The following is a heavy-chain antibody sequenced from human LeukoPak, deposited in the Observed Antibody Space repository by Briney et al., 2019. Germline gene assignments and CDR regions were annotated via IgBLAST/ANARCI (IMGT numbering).Heavy chain of an antibody. V-gene: IGHV1-18*01. CDR3: ARDGSGGYDYYYYYGMDV. CDR1: GYTFTSYG. J-gene: IGHJ6*02. Sequence: ASVKVTCKASGYTFTSYGISWVRQAPGQGLEWTGWISAYNGNTNYAQKLQGRVTMTTDTSTSTAYMELRSLRSDDTAVYYCARDGSGGYDYYYYYGMDVWGQGTTVTVSS. CDR2: ISAYNGNT. D-gene: IGHD5-12*01.